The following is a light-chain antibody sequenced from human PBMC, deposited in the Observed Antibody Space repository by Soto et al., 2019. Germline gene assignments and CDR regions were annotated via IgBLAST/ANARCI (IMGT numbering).Light chain of an antibody. J-gene: IGKJ4*01. CDR1: QSVSSY. CDR2: GAS. V-gene: IGKV3D-15*01. CDR3: QQYDDWLRLT. Sequence: EIVLTQSPATLSLSPGARATLSCRASQSVSSYLLWYQQKPGQAPRLLIYGASSRATGIPARFSGSGSGTEFNLTISSLQSEDFAVYFCQQYDDWLRLTFGGGTKVDI.